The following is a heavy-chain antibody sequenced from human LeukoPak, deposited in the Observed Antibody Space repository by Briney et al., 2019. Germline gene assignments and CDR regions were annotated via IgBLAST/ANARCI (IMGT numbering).Heavy chain of an antibody. D-gene: IGHD4-23*01. CDR3: ARQGGNTPYYMDV. J-gene: IGHJ6*03. V-gene: IGHV5-51*01. CDR2: IYPGDSDT. CDR1: GCNFDTYW. Sequence: GEALKISCKGSGCNFDTYWIAWVRQMPGKGLECMGLIYPGDSDTRYSPSFQGQVTISADKSISTAYLQWSSLKASDTAMYYCARQGGNTPYYMDVWGKGTTVTVSS.